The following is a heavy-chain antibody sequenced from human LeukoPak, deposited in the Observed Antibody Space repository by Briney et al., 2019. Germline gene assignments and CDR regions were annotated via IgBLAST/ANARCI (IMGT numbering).Heavy chain of an antibody. CDR3: ARRGRGYDLNLYFDY. CDR2: IYYSGST. Sequence: SETLSLTCTVSGGSISSSSYYWVWIRQPPGKGLEWIGYIYYSGSTNYNPSLKSRVTISVDTSKNQFSLKLSSVTAADTAVYYCARRGRGYDLNLYFDYWGQGTLVTVSS. V-gene: IGHV4-61*05. D-gene: IGHD5-12*01. J-gene: IGHJ4*02. CDR1: GGSISSSSYY.